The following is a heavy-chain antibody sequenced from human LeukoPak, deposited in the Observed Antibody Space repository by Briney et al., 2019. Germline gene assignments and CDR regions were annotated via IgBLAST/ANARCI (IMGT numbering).Heavy chain of an antibody. Sequence: SETLSLTCAVYGGSFSGYYWSWIRQPPGKGLEWIGEINHSGSTNYNPSLKSRVSISVDSSKNQFSLRVSSVTAADTAVYYCARGSDTAAGLYWGQGTLVTVSS. CDR3: ARGSDTAAGLY. D-gene: IGHD6-13*01. CDR2: INHSGST. CDR1: GGSFSGYY. J-gene: IGHJ4*02. V-gene: IGHV4-34*01.